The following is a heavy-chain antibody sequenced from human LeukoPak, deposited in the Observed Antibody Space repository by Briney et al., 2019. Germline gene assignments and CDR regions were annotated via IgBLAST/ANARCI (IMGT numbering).Heavy chain of an antibody. V-gene: IGHV3-23*01. D-gene: IGHD3-3*01. CDR2: VGDSAETT. Sequence: GGSLRLSCAASGFTFIKYGMSWVRQAPGKGLEWVSVVGDSAETTHYADSVKGRFFISIDNSKNTVHLQMNSLRAEDTALYYCVKDSFILEGGVGSDDGFAVWGQGTMVTVSS. J-gene: IGHJ3*01. CDR1: GFTFIKYG. CDR3: VKDSFILEGGVGSDDGFAV.